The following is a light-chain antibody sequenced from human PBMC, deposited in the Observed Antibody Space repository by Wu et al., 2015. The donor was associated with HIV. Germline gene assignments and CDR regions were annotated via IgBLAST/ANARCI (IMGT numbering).Light chain of an antibody. V-gene: IGKV1-39*02. Sequence: DIQMTQSPSFLSASVGDRVTITCRASQSIRNYLNWYQQKPGKAPKLLIYAASTLHGGVPSRFSGTGSETDFTLTISSLQPEDFATYYCQNYNSYLLTFGGGTKVEMK. CDR1: QSIRNY. J-gene: IGKJ4*01. CDR2: AAS. CDR3: QNYNSYLLT.